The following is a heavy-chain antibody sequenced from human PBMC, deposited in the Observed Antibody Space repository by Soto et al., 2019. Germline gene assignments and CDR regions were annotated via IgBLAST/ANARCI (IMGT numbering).Heavy chain of an antibody. Sequence: SETLSLTCNVSGGSIDRSNYYWDWLRQPPVKGLEWIGTTYYNGNAYYNPSLKSRVSMSVDTSKNQFSLKLVSVTAADTAVYYCARHFVAVVIKGWGYWGQGTLVTVSS. CDR2: TYYNGNA. J-gene: IGHJ4*02. CDR1: GGSIDRSNYY. D-gene: IGHD3-10*01. V-gene: IGHV4-39*01. CDR3: ARHFVAVVIKGWGY.